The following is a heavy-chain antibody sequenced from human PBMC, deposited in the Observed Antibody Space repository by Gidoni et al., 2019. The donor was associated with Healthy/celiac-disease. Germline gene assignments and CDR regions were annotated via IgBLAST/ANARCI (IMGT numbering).Heavy chain of an antibody. CDR3: ARDYGVRPNWFDP. CDR1: GVTFSSDA. D-gene: IGHD4-17*01. Sequence: QVPLVQSGADVKKPGSSVKVSCKASGVTFSSDATSWARQCPEQGLEGMVGIIPIFGKANYAQKFQGRVTITEDESTSTAYMELSSLRSEDTAVYYCARDYGVRPNWFDPWGQGTLVTVSS. J-gene: IGHJ5*02. V-gene: IGHV1-69*01. CDR2: IIPIFGKA.